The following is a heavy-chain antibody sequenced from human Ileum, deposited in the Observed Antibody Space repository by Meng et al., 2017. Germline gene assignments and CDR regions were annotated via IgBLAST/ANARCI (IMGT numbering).Heavy chain of an antibody. V-gene: IGHV4-61*08. CDR3: ARDHWGSLDY. Sequence: VQLQESGPGLVRPSETLSLSCTVSGGSVSTSDYQWGWIRQPPGKGLEWIGYAGTNYNPSLKSRVTISVDTSKRQFSLKLTSVTAADTAVYYCARDHWGSLDYWGQGILVTVSS. J-gene: IGHJ4*02. D-gene: IGHD7-27*01. CDR2: AGT. CDR1: GGSVSTSDYQ.